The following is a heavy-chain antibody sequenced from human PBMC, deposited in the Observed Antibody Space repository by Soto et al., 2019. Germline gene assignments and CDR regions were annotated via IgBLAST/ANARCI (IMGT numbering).Heavy chain of an antibody. CDR2: IYHSGST. J-gene: IGHJ4*02. V-gene: IGHV4-4*01. Sequence: SETLSLTCAVSGGSISSSNWWSWVRQPPGKGLEWIGEIYHSGSTNYNPSLKSRVTISVDKSKNQFSLKLSSVTAADTAVYCCARVLLRGYEVGAPTQIDYWGQGTLVTVSS. D-gene: IGHD1-26*01. CDR1: GGSISSSNW. CDR3: ARVLLRGYEVGAPTQIDY.